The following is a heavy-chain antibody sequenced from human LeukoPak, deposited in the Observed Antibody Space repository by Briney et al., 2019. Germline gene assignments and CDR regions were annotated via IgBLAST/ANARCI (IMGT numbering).Heavy chain of an antibody. CDR2: IYYSGST. Sequence: PSETLSLTCTVSGGSISSYYWSWIRQPSGKGLEWIGYIYYSGSTNYNPSLKSRVTISVDTSKNQFSLKLSSVTAADTAVYYCARHLGLYYYDSRVSGMDVWGQGTTVTVSS. J-gene: IGHJ6*02. D-gene: IGHD3-22*01. V-gene: IGHV4-59*08. CDR3: ARHLGLYYYDSRVSGMDV. CDR1: GGSISSYY.